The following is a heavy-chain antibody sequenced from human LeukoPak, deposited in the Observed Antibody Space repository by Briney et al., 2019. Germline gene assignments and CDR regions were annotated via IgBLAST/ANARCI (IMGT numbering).Heavy chain of an antibody. V-gene: IGHV4-4*07. CDR3: ARDKTQGYYYYNYVDV. J-gene: IGHJ6*03. Sequence: SETLSLTCSVSGGSISSYYWSWVRQPAGKGLEWIGHIYTSGSTYYNPSLKSRVTMSVDTSKNQFSLKLSSVTAADTAMYYCARDKTQGYYYYNYVDVWGKGTTVTVSS. CDR2: IYTSGST. CDR1: GGSISSYY.